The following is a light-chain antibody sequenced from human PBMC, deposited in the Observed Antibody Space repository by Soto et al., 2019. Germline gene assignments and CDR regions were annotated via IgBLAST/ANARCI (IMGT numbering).Light chain of an antibody. CDR1: SSDVGGYNY. CDR3: CSYAGSNTLV. J-gene: IGLJ2*01. CDR2: DVS. Sequence: QAVVTQPRSVSGSPGQSVTISCTGTSSDVGGYNYVSWYQQHPGKAPKLMIYDVSKRPSGVPDRFSGSKSGNTASLTISGLKAEDEADYYCCSYAGSNTLVFGGGTKLTVL. V-gene: IGLV2-11*01.